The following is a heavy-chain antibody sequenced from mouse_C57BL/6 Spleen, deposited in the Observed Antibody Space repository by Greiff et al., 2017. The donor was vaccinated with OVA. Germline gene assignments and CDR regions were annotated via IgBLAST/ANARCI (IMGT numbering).Heavy chain of an antibody. V-gene: IGHV2-2*01. CDR1: GFSLTSYG. Sequence: VKVVESGPGLVQPSQSLSITCTVSGFSLTSYGVHWVRQSPGKGLEWLGVIWSGGSTDYNAAFIPRLSISKDNSKSTVFFKMNSLQADDTAIYYCARSTVIATGYFDVWGTGTTVTGSS. CDR2: IWSGGST. CDR3: ARSTVIATGYFDV. J-gene: IGHJ1*03. D-gene: IGHD1-1*01.